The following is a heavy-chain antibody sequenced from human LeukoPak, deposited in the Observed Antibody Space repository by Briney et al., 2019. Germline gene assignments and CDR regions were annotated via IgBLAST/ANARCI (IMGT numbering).Heavy chain of an antibody. Sequence: SVKVSCKASGGTFSSYAISWVRQAPGQGLEWMGGIIPIFGTANYAQKFQGRVTITTDESTSTAYIELSSLRSEDTAVYYCARTDIVVVPAAIRVNWFDPWGQGTLVTVSS. D-gene: IGHD2-2*01. CDR2: IIPIFGTA. V-gene: IGHV1-69*05. CDR3: ARTDIVVVPAAIRVNWFDP. CDR1: GGTFSSYA. J-gene: IGHJ5*02.